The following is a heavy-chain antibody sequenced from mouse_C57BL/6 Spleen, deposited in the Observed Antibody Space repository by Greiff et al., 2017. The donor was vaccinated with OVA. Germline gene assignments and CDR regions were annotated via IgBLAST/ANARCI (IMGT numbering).Heavy chain of an antibody. CDR2: IDPANGNT. CDR3: ARSPCYNVSSLPYYYAMGY. CDR1: GFNIKNTY. D-gene: IGHD1-1*01. Sequence: VQLKQSVAELVRPGASVKLSCTASGFNIKNTYMHWVKQRPEQGLEWIGRIDPANGNTKYAPKFQGKATITADTSSNTAYLQLSSLTSEDTAIYYCARSPCYNVSSLPYYYAMGYWGQGTSVTVAS. V-gene: IGHV14-3*01. J-gene: IGHJ4*01.